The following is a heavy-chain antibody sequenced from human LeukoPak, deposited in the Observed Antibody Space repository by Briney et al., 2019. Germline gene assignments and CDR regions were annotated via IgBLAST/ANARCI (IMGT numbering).Heavy chain of an antibody. J-gene: IGHJ4*02. CDR1: GFTFSSYS. CDR2: ISSSSSYI. Sequence: GGSLRLSCAASGFTFSSYSMNWVRQAPGKGLEWVSSISSSSSYIYYADSVKGRFTISRDNAKNSLYLQMSSLRAEDTAVYYCARHVRVYRIMITFGGVVPPFGYWGQGTLVTVSS. V-gene: IGHV3-21*01. D-gene: IGHD3-16*01. CDR3: ARHVRVYRIMITFGGVVPPFGY.